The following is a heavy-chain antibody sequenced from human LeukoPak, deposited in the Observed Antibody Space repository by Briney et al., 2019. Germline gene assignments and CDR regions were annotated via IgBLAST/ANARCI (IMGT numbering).Heavy chain of an antibody. D-gene: IGHD1-26*01. CDR1: GGSISSSSYY. Sequence: PSDTLSLTCTVSGGSISSSSYYWGWIRQPPGKGLEWIGRIYYSGSTYYNPSLKSRGTISVDTSKNQFSLKLSSVTAADTAVYYCARDKEGGVSIWGQGTMVTVSS. J-gene: IGHJ3*02. V-gene: IGHV4-39*02. CDR3: ARDKEGGVSI. CDR2: IYYSGST.